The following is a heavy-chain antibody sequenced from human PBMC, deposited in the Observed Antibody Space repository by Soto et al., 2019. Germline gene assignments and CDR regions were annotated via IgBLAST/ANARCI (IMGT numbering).Heavy chain of an antibody. J-gene: IGHJ6*02. Sequence: SVKVSCKASGGTFSSYAISWVRQAPGQGLEWMGGIIPIFGTANYAQKFQGRVTITADESTSTAYMELSSLRSEDTAVYYCARESITMIVVAEDYYYGMDVWGQGTTVTVSS. CDR1: GGTFSSYA. CDR3: ARESITMIVVAEDYYYGMDV. CDR2: IIPIFGTA. D-gene: IGHD3-22*01. V-gene: IGHV1-69*13.